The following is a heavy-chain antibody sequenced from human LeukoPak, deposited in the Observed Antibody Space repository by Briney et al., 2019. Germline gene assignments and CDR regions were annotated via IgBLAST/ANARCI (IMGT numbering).Heavy chain of an antibody. Sequence: PGGSLRLSCAASGFPFSTYSMNWVRQAPGKGLEWVSSICSSSSYIYYADSVKGRFTISRDNAKNSLYLQMNSLRAEDTALYYCARVKALSGTTTGGMDVWGQGTTVTVSS. D-gene: IGHD1-20*01. V-gene: IGHV3-21*01. CDR2: ICSSSSYI. CDR1: GFPFSTYS. J-gene: IGHJ6*02. CDR3: ARVKALSGTTTGGMDV.